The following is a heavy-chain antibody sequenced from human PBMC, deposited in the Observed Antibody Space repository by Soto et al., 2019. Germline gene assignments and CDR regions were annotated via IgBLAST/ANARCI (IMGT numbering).Heavy chain of an antibody. Sequence: EVQLLESGGGLVQPGESLRLSCAASGFTFSYYWMHWVRQAPGMGLVWVSRIHSDGSSTTYADSVKGRFTISRDNARNTLYLQMSSLRVEDTAVYYCARGDRGAFDLWGQGTVLTVSS. V-gene: IGHV3-74*01. D-gene: IGHD1-26*01. CDR1: GFTFSYYW. CDR3: ARGDRGAFDL. CDR2: IHSDGSST. J-gene: IGHJ3*01.